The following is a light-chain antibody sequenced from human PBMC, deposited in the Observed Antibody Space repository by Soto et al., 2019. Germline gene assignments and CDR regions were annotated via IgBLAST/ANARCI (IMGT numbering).Light chain of an antibody. V-gene: IGKV3-20*01. J-gene: IGKJ4*01. CDR1: QSVSSSY. CDR2: GAS. CDR3: QQYGSSRLT. Sequence: EIVLTQSPGTLSLSPGERATLSCRASQSVSSSYLAWYQQKPGQAPRLLIYGASSRATGIPDRFSGSESGTHFTLTISRLEPEDFAVYYCQQYGSSRLTFGGGTKVEIK.